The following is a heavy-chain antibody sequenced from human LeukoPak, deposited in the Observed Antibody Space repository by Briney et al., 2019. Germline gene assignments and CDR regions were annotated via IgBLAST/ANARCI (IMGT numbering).Heavy chain of an antibody. V-gene: IGHV3-66*01. Sequence: GGSLRLSCAASGFIASRNYMSWVRQAPGKGLEWVSVIYSGGNTYYADSVKGRFTISRDNSKNTLYLQMNSLRAEDTAVYYCAREARVGATLDYWGQGTLVTVSS. CDR1: GFIASRNY. D-gene: IGHD1-26*01. CDR3: AREARVGATLDY. J-gene: IGHJ4*02. CDR2: IYSGGNT.